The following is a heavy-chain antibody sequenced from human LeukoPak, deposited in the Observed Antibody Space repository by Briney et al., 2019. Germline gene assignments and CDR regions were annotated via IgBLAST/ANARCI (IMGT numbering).Heavy chain of an antibody. J-gene: IGHJ4*02. CDR1: GGSISSYY. Sequence: PSETLSLTCTVSGGSISSYYWSWLRQPPGKGLDWIGYIYYSGCTNYNPSLKSRVTIPVDTSKNQFSLKLSSVTAADTAVYYCASRWRDSSGYYYFDYWGQGTLVTVSS. D-gene: IGHD3-22*01. CDR2: IYYSGCT. CDR3: ASRWRDSSGYYYFDY. V-gene: IGHV4-59*01.